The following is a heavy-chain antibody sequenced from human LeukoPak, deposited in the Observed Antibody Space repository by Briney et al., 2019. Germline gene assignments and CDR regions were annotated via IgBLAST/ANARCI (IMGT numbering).Heavy chain of an antibody. CDR2: ISYDGSNK. CDR3: ARDSYLWLVPRGYYYGMDV. Sequence: PGRSLRLSCAASGSTFSSYAMHWVRQAPGKGLEWVAVISYDGSNKYYADSVKGRFTISRDNSKNTLYLQMNSLRAEDTAVYYCARDSYLWLVPRGYYYGMDVWGQGTTVTVSS. V-gene: IGHV3-30*04. CDR1: GSTFSSYA. D-gene: IGHD6-19*01. J-gene: IGHJ6*02.